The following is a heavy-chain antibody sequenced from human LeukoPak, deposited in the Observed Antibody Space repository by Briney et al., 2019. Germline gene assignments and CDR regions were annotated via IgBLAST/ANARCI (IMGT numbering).Heavy chain of an antibody. CDR1: GGSISSSSYY. J-gene: IGHJ5*02. CDR3: ARHRDYYGSGSYYNRGWVPWFDP. V-gene: IGHV4-39*01. D-gene: IGHD3-10*01. Sequence: SEPLSLTCTVSGGSISSSSYYWGWIRQPPGKGLEWIGSIYYSGSTYYNPSLKSRVTISVDTSKNQFSLKLSSVTAADTAVYYCARHRDYYGSGSYYNRGWVPWFDPWGQGTLVTVSS. CDR2: IYYSGST.